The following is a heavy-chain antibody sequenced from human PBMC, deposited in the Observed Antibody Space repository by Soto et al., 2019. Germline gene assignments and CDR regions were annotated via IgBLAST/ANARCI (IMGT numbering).Heavy chain of an antibody. V-gene: IGHV3-48*02. D-gene: IGHD1-26*01. J-gene: IGHJ5*02. CDR2: ISDTGFTI. CDR3: ARDMHAGFTHYFDP. CDR1: GFSFSDYG. Sequence: GGSLRLSCAASGFSFSDYGMNWFRQAPGKGLEWVSFISDTGFTIYYADSVKGRFTISRDNAKNSLFLQMDSLRDEDTAVYYCARDMHAGFTHYFDPWGQGTLVTVSS.